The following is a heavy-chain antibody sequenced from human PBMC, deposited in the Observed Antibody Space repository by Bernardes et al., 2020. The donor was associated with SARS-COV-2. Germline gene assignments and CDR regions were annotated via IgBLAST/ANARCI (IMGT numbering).Heavy chain of an antibody. Sequence: GGSLRLSCAASGFTFNTYVMNWVRQAPGKGLEWVSSISGFGSSIYYADSVKGRFTVSRDNAKNSLYLQMNSLRNEDTAVYYCARVPSGYDWSFDIWGQGTMVTVSS. CDR1: GFTFNTYV. CDR3: ARVPSGYDWSFDI. V-gene: IGHV3-48*02. J-gene: IGHJ3*02. CDR2: ISGFGSSI. D-gene: IGHD5-12*01.